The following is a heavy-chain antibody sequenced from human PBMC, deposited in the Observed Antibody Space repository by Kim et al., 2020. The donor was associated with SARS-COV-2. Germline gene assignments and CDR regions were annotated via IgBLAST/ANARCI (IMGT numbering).Heavy chain of an antibody. V-gene: IGHV4-38-2*02. D-gene: IGHD3-22*01. CDR1: GYSISSGYY. J-gene: IGHJ4*02. CDR2: IYHSGST. CDR3: ASFSSGYYDPFDY. Sequence: SETLSLTCTVSGYSISSGYYWGWIRQPPGKGLEWIGSIYHSGSTYYNPSLKSRVTISVDTSKNQFSLKLSSVTAADTAVYYCASFSSGYYDPFDYWGQGT.